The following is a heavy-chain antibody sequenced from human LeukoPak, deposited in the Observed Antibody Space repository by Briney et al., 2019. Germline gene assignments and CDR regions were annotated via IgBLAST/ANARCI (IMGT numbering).Heavy chain of an antibody. CDR1: GGSISSGGYY. J-gene: IGHJ4*02. V-gene: IGHV4-31*03. CDR2: IYYSGST. CDR3: ARVVLTTVELRFDY. Sequence: SETLSLTCTVSGGSISSGGYYWSWIRQHPGKGLEWFGYIYYSGSTDYNPSLKSRVTISVDTSKNQFSLHLSSVTAADTAVYYCARVVLTTVELRFDYWGQGSLVTVSS. D-gene: IGHD4-11*01.